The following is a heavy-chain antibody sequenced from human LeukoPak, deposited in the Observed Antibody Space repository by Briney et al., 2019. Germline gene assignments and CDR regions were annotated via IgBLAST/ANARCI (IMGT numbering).Heavy chain of an antibody. V-gene: IGHV3-7*03. J-gene: IGHJ6*02. Sequence: GGSLRLSCAASGFTFSSYWMSWVRQAPGKGLKWVANIKQDGSEKYYVDSVKGRFTISRDNAKNSLYLQMNSLRAEDTAVYYCAKGSGQLQLYYYYGMDVWGQGTTVTVSS. CDR3: AKGSGQLQLYYYYGMDV. D-gene: IGHD5-18*01. CDR2: IKQDGSEK. CDR1: GFTFSSYW.